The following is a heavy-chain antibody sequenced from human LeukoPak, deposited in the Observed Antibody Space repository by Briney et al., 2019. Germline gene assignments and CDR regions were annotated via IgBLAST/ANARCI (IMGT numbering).Heavy chain of an antibody. V-gene: IGHV1-69*13. CDR2: IVPQFGTS. J-gene: IGHJ4*02. CDR1: GGTVTDYG. D-gene: IGHD3-22*01. CDR3: ARDDCTDGSCYTDY. Sequence: PVKVSCKASGGTVTDYGISWVRQAPRQGLEWMGGIVPQFGTSHYAQKFQGRLTITADEATNTLYMELSSLRLEDTGVYYCARDDCTDGSCYTDYWGQGTLVTVSS.